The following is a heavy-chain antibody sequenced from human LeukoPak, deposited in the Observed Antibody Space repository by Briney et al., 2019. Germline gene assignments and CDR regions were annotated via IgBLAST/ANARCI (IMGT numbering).Heavy chain of an antibody. Sequence: GGSLRLSCAASGFTFSSYEMNWVRQAPGKGLEWVSYISSSGSTIYYADSVKGRFTISRDNAKNSLYLQMNSLRAEDTAVYYCARARIQLSYYYYYMDVWGKGTTVTVSS. CDR2: ISSSGSTI. J-gene: IGHJ6*03. CDR1: GFTFSSYE. CDR3: ARARIQLSYYYYYMDV. V-gene: IGHV3-48*03. D-gene: IGHD5-18*01.